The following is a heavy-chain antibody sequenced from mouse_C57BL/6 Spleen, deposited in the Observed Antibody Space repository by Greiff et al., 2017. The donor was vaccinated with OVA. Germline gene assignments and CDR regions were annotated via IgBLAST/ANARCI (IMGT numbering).Heavy chain of an antibody. CDR1: GFTFSSYG. Sequence: EVMLVESGGDLVKPGGSLKLSCAASGFTFSSYGMSWVRQTPDKRLEWVATISSGGSYTYYPDSVKGRFTISRDNAKNTLYLQMSSLKSEDTAMYYCASLYYDYDWYFDVWGTGTTVTVSS. V-gene: IGHV5-6*01. J-gene: IGHJ1*03. CDR3: ASLYYDYDWYFDV. CDR2: ISSGGSYT. D-gene: IGHD2-4*01.